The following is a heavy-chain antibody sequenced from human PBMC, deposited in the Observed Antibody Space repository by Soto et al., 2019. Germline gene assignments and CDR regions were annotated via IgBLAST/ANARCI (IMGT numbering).Heavy chain of an antibody. D-gene: IGHD6-13*01. CDR1: VASFSAYS. Sequence: TLSLTCAAYVASFSAYSWSWIRLPPFKGLEWIGEINHSGSTNYNPSLKSRVTISVDTSKNQFSLKLSSVTAADTAVYYCARSGIAARRYYYYGMDVWGQGTNVTVS. CDR3: ARSGIAARRYYYYGMDV. V-gene: IGHV4-34*01. CDR2: INHSGST. J-gene: IGHJ6*02.